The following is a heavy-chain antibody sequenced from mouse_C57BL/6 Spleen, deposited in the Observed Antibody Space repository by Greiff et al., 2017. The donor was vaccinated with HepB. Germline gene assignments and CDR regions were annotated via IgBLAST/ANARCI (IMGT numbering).Heavy chain of an antibody. V-gene: IGHV5-9*01. CDR2: ISGGGGNT. J-gene: IGHJ4*01. Sequence: DVMLVESGGGLVKPGGSLKLSCAASGFTFSSYTMSWVRQTPEKRLEWVATISGGGGNTYYPDSVKGRFTISRDNAKNTLYLQMSSLRSEDTALYYCARGGYYDYDVAAMDYWGQGTSVTVSS. CDR3: ARGGYYDYDVAAMDY. CDR1: GFTFSSYT. D-gene: IGHD2-4*01.